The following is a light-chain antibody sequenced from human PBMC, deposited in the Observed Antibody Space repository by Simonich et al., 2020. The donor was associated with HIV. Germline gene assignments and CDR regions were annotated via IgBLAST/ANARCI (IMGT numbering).Light chain of an antibody. CDR1: RSAVGVYNY. CDR2: EVS. J-gene: IGLJ3*02. V-gene: IGLV2-14*01. Sequence: QSALTQPASVSGSPGQSITISCTGTRSAVGVYNYVSWYQQHPGKAPQLMIYEVSKRPSGLSNRFSGAKSGNTASLTISGLQAEDEADYYCSSYTSSNTWVFGGGTKLTVL. CDR3: SSYTSSNTWV.